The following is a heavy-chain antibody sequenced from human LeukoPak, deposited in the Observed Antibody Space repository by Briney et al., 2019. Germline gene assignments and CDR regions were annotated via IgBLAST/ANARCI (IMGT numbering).Heavy chain of an antibody. D-gene: IGHD3-22*01. CDR3: AKTLGYSGYFSP. CDR1: GFTFNSYA. CDR2: ISGGGVNT. J-gene: IGHJ5*02. V-gene: IGHV3-23*01. Sequence: GGSLRLSCAASGFTFNSYAMTWVRQAPGRGLEWVSAISGGGVNTYYADSVKGRFTISRDNSKNMLYLQMNSLRAEDTAVYYCAKTLGYSGYFSPWGQGTLVTVSS.